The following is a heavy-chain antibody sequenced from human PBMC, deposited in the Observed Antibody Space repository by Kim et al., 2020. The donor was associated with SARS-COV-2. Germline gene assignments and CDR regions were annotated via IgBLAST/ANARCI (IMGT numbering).Heavy chain of an antibody. CDR1: GFTFDDYG. J-gene: IGHJ6*02. CDR3: ARWAQGEVWSGFDDYYYYGMDV. Sequence: GGSLRLSCAASGFTFDDYGMSWVRQAPGKGLEWVSGINWNGGSTGYADSVKGRFTISRDNAKNSLYLQMNSLRAEDTALYYCARWAQGEVWSGFDDYYYYGMDVWGQGTTVTVSS. D-gene: IGHD3-3*01. CDR2: INWNGGST. V-gene: IGHV3-20*04.